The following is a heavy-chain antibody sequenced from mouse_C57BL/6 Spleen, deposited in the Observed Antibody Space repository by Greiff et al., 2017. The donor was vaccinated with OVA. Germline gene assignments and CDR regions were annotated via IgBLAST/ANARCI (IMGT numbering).Heavy chain of an antibody. Sequence: VKLMESGAELVRPGASVTLSCKASGYTFTDYEMHWVKQTPVHGLEWIGAIDPETGGTAYNQKFKGKAILTADKSSSTAYMELRSLTSEDSAVYYCTRSPDGYWYFDVWGTGTTVTVSS. V-gene: IGHV1-15*01. CDR1: GYTFTDYE. D-gene: IGHD2-3*01. CDR2: IDPETGGT. CDR3: TRSPDGYWYFDV. J-gene: IGHJ1*03.